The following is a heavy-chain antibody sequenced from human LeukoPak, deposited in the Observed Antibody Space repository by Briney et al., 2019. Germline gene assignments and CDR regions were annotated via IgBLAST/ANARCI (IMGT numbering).Heavy chain of an antibody. D-gene: IGHD5-24*01. CDR2: IIPIFGTA. CDR1: GGTFSSYA. V-gene: IGHV1-69*13. J-gene: IGHJ6*03. Sequence: SVKVSCKASGGTFSSYAISWVRQAPGQGLEWMGGIIPIFGTANYAQKFQGRVAITADESTSTAYMELSSLRSEDTAVYYCARGGVEMATSWAYYYYMDVWGKGTTVTVSS. CDR3: ARGGVEMATSWAYYYYMDV.